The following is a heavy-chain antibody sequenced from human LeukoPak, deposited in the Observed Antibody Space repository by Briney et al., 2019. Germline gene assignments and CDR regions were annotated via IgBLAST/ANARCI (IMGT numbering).Heavy chain of an antibody. V-gene: IGHV3-74*01. J-gene: IGHJ4*02. CDR2: INSVGSST. D-gene: IGHD3-16*02. CDR3: AREGVYDYVWGSYRPYYFDY. Sequence: GGSLRLSCAASGFTFVSYGMNWVGQPPGKGLVGVSRINSVGSSTSYADSVKGRFTISRDNAKNTLYLQMNSLRAEDTAVYYCAREGVYDYVWGSYRPYYFDYWGQGTLVTVSS. CDR1: GFTFVSYG.